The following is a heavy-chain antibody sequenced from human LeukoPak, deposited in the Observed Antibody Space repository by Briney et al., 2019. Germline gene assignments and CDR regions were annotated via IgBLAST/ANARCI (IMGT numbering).Heavy chain of an antibody. CDR3: AKDSRGYYGSGSYYSPSLGDNWFDP. D-gene: IGHD3-10*01. J-gene: IGHJ5*02. CDR2: ISWNSGSI. Sequence: PGGSLRLSCAASGFTFDDYAMHWVRHAPGKGLEWVSGISWNSGSIVYADSVKGRFTISRDNAKNSLYLQMNSLRAEDTALYYCAKDSRGYYGSGSYYSPSLGDNWFDPWGQGTLVTVSS. CDR1: GFTFDDYA. V-gene: IGHV3-9*01.